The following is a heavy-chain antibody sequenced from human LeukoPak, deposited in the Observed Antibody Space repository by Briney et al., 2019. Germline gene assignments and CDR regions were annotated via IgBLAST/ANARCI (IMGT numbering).Heavy chain of an antibody. CDR2: ISGGGDTT. J-gene: IGHJ4*02. D-gene: IGHD1-26*01. Sequence: GGSLRLSCAASGFTFSSYAMRWVRQAGGKGLEWVSVISGGGDTTYYAASVNGRFTISRDNSNNMLYLQMNSLRADDTAVYYCAKRSAATGAADYWGQGTLVTVPS. V-gene: IGHV3-23*01. CDR3: AKRSAATGAADY. CDR1: GFTFSSYA.